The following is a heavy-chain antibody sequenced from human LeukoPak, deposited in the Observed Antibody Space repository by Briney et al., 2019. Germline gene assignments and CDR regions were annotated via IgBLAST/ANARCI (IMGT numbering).Heavy chain of an antibody. V-gene: IGHV1-46*01. D-gene: IGHD6-13*01. CDR3: ARSGGDGSSWYPPDY. CDR2: INPSGGST. J-gene: IGHJ4*02. Sequence: ASVKVSCKASGYTFTSYYMHWVRQAPGQGLEWMGIINPSGGSTSYAQKFQGRVTMTRDTSTSTVYMELSSLRSEDTAVYYCARSGGDGSSWYPPDYWGQGTLVTVSS. CDR1: GYTFTSYY.